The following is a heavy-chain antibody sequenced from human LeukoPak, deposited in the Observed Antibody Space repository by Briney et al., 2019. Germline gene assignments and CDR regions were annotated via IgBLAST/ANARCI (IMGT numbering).Heavy chain of an antibody. CDR3: AKRITEAAGIYFDS. Sequence: GSLRLSCAASGFTFSSYSMNWVRQAPGKGLEWVSTIYGGGTNTFYADSVKGRFTISRDDSKNMQFLEMDSLRPEDTAVYFCAKRITEAAGIYFDSWGQGTLVTVSS. D-gene: IGHD6-19*01. J-gene: IGHJ4*02. CDR2: IYGGGTNT. V-gene: IGHV3-23*01. CDR1: GFTFSSYS.